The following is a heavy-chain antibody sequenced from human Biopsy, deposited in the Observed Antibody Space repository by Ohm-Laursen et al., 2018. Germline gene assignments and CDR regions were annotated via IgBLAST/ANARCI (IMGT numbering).Heavy chain of an antibody. CDR2: VMPFFGTA. CDR1: GGTFSSYT. D-gene: IGHD3-22*01. V-gene: IGHV1-69*06. J-gene: IGHJ5*02. CDR3: ARHYYDTSGYNWFDP. Sequence: SSVKVSCKASGGTFSSYTFAWVRQAPGQRPEWMEDVMPFFGTAQYAPKLQGRVSMTADKTTYTAYMELTSLTSEDTAVYFCARHYYDTSGYNWFDPWGQGTLVTVSS.